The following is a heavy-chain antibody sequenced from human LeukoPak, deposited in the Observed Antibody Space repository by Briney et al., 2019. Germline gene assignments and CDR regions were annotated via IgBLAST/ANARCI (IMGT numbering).Heavy chain of an antibody. V-gene: IGHV4-30-4*01. CDR3: ARDGLGPHYYFDY. Sequence: SETLSLTCTVSGGSISSGDYYWSWIRQPPGKGLEWIGYIYYSGSTYYNPSLKSRVTISVDTSNNQFSLKLSSVTAADTAVYYCARDGLGPHYYFDYWGQGTLVTVSS. CDR1: GGSISSGDYY. J-gene: IGHJ4*02. D-gene: IGHD3-22*01. CDR2: IYYSGST.